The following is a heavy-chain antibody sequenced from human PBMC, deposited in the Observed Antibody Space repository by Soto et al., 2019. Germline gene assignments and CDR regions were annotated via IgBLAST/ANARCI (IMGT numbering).Heavy chain of an antibody. Sequence: QVQLVQSGAEVKKPGSSVKVSCKASGGTFSSYAISWVRQAPGQGLEWMGGIIPIFGTANYAQKFQGRVTITADESTRTANRGLRSLRSEDQAGYYCARRGGGDYYGMDVWGQGTTVTVSS. J-gene: IGHJ6*02. CDR3: ARRGGGDYYGMDV. D-gene: IGHD3-16*01. CDR1: GGTFSSYA. V-gene: IGHV1-69*01. CDR2: IIPIFGTA.